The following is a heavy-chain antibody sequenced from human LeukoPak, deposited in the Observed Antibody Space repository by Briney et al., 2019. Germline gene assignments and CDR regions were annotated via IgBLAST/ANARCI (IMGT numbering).Heavy chain of an antibody. CDR1: GGSFSGYY. CDR2: INHSGST. D-gene: IGHD6-25*01. Sequence: SETLSLTCAVYGGSFSGYYWSWIRQPPGKGLEWIGEINHSGSTNYNPSLKSRVTISVDTSKNQFSLKLSSVTAADTAVYYCARGSEYSSGLDPWGQGTLVTVSS. J-gene: IGHJ5*02. CDR3: ARGSEYSSGLDP. V-gene: IGHV4-34*01.